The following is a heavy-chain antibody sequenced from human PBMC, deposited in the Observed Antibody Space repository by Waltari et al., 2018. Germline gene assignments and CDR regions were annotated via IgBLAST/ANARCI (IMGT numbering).Heavy chain of an antibody. CDR2: ISYDGSNK. Sequence: QVQLVESGGGVVQPGRSLRLSCAASGFTFSSYAMHWVRQAPGQGLEWVAVISYDGSNKYYADSVKGRFTISRDNSKNTLYLQMNSLRAEDTAVYYCARERYYYDSSGYPRGAFDIWGQGTMGTVSS. CDR1: GFTFSSYA. D-gene: IGHD3-22*01. V-gene: IGHV3-30*01. CDR3: ARERYYYDSSGYPRGAFDI. J-gene: IGHJ3*02.